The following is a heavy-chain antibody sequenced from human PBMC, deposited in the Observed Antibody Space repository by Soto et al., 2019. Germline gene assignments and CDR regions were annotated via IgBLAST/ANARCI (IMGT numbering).Heavy chain of an antibody. J-gene: IGHJ4*02. CDR1: GITISNYP. CDR2: ISGSGDRT. D-gene: IGHD3-22*01. CDR3: VKDDGGYPSTAPL. Sequence: EVQLLESGGGLVQPGGSLRLSCAASGITISNYPMSWVRQAAGKGLDWVSGISGSGDRTYYADSAKGRFTISKDISKNSLSLQLDSLGVEDTAVYFCVKDDGGYPSTAPLWGQGTLVTVSS. V-gene: IGHV3-23*01.